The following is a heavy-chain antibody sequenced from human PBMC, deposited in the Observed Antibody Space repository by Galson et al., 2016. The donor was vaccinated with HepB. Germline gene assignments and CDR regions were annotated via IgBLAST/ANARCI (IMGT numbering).Heavy chain of an antibody. D-gene: IGHD1-26*01. J-gene: IGHJ4*02. CDR2: ISRSGRYI. V-gene: IGHV3-21*06. CDR3: ARDISVGPIRILDS. Sequence: SLRLSCAVSGFTFTNYSMNWVRQGPEKGLEWVASISRSGRYIFYSDSVKGRFTISRDNARNSLYLQMTSLRAEDTGVYYCARDISVGPIRILDSWGQGTLVTVSS. CDR1: GFTFTNYS.